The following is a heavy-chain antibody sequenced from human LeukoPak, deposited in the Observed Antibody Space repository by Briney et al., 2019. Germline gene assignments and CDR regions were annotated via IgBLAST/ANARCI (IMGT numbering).Heavy chain of an antibody. CDR3: ARRIQGMAPYYFDY. D-gene: IGHD5-24*01. V-gene: IGHV3-74*01. CDR1: GFTFSSYW. Sequence: GGSLRLSCTASGFTFSSYWMHWVRQAPGKGLVWVSRINSDGSSTSYADSVKGRFTISRDNAKNTLYLQMNSLRAEDTAVYYCARRIQGMAPYYFDYWGQGTLVTVSS. CDR2: INSDGSST. J-gene: IGHJ4*02.